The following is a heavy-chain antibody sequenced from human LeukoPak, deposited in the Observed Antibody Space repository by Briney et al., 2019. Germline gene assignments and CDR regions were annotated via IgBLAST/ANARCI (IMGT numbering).Heavy chain of an antibody. Sequence: ASVKVSCKASGYTFTNYYMHWVREAPGQGLEWMGLINPSGGSTSYAQKFQERVTMTRDTSTSTVYMELSSLRSEDTAVYYCARGRPVGGTRDPFDYWGQGTLVTVSS. CDR3: ARGRPVGGTRDPFDY. J-gene: IGHJ4*02. D-gene: IGHD6-19*01. V-gene: IGHV1-46*01. CDR2: INPSGGST. CDR1: GYTFTNYY.